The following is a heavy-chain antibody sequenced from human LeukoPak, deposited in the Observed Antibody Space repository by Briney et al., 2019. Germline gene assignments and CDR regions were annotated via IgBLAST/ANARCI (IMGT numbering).Heavy chain of an antibody. Sequence: TGGSLRLSCVVSVFTFSSYEMNWVRQAPGKGLEWVAFIRYDGSNKYYADSVKGRFTISRDNSKNTLYLQMNSLRAEDTAVYYCAKDKTPKNEYGSGSSKDYWGQGTLVTVSS. V-gene: IGHV3-30*02. CDR1: VFTFSSYE. J-gene: IGHJ4*02. D-gene: IGHD3-10*01. CDR3: AKDKTPKNEYGSGSSKDY. CDR2: IRYDGSNK.